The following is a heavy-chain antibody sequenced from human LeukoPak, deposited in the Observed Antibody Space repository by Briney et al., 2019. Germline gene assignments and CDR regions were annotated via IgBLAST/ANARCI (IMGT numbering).Heavy chain of an antibody. CDR3: ARDSGYGSDKPGYYYYMDV. Sequence: SGTLSLTCAVSGGSISSSNLWSWVRPPPGEGLGWICVICHSGNTHYNPSLKRRVTISIDKSKNQLSLKLSSVTAAETAVYYCARDSGYGSDKPGYYYYMDVCGKGTTVTVSS. CDR1: GGSISSSNL. D-gene: IGHD3-10*01. J-gene: IGHJ6*03. V-gene: IGHV4-4*02. CDR2: ICHSGNT.